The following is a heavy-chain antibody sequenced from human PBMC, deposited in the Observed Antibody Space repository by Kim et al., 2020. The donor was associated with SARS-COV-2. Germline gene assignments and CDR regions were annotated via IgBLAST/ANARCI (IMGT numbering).Heavy chain of an antibody. CDR3: AKGGDPIVVVTPHFDY. Sequence: GGSLRLSCAASGFTFSSYGMHWVRQAPGKGLEWVAVISYDGSNKYYADSVKGRFTISRDNSKNTLYLQMNSLRAEDTAVYYCAKGGDPIVVVTPHFDYWGQGTLVTVSS. CDR2: ISYDGSNK. V-gene: IGHV3-30*18. J-gene: IGHJ4*02. CDR1: GFTFSSYG. D-gene: IGHD2-21*02.